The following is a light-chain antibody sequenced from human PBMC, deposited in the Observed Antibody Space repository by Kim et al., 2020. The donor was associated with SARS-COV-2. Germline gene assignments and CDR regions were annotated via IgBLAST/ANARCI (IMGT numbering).Light chain of an antibody. CDR3: QQYNDWPPLT. V-gene: IGKV3-15*01. Sequence: SPGERATLSCRASQSVSSNFAWYQQKPGQAPRLLVYGASTRATGVPARFSGSESGTEFTLTISSLQSEDSAIYYCQQYNDWPPLTFGGGTKVDIK. CDR1: QSVSSN. CDR2: GAS. J-gene: IGKJ4*01.